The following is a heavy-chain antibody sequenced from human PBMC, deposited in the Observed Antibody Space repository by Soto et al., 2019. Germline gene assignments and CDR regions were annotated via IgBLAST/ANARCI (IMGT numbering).Heavy chain of an antibody. Sequence: SETLSLTCSVSGGSINSDDSFWGWIRQPPGKGLEWIGSIYYSGRTYNNPSLRSRVSMSIDTSKDQFSLKLKSVTAADTALYFCARQRTSVVTQAYFDVWGPGSLVTVSS. CDR3: ARQRTSVVTQAYFDV. CDR2: IYYSGRT. CDR1: GGSINSDDSF. D-gene: IGHD2-21*02. J-gene: IGHJ4*02. V-gene: IGHV4-39*01.